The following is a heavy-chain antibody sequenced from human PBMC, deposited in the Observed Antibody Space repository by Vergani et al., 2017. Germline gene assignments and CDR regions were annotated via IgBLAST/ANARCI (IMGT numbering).Heavy chain of an antibody. J-gene: IGHJ5*02. D-gene: IGHD5-18*01. CDR3: ARDMIASGYSYENWFDP. Sequence: QVQLQESGPGLVKPSQTLSLTCTVSGGSISSGGYYWSWIRQHPGKGLEWIGYIYYSGSTYYNPSLKSRVTISVDTSKNQFSLKLSSVTAADTAVYYCARDMIASGYSYENWFDPWGQGTLVTVS. CDR1: GGSISSGGYY. CDR2: IYYSGST. V-gene: IGHV4-31*03.